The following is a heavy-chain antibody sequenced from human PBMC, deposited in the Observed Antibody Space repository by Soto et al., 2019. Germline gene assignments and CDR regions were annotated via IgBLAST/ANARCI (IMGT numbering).Heavy chain of an antibody. CDR2: ISGSGGST. CDR1: GFTFSSYA. J-gene: IGHJ4*02. Sequence: GGSLRLSCAASGFTFSSYAMNWVRQAPGKGLEWVSAISGSGGSTYYADSVKGRFTISRDNSKNTLYLQMNRLRAEDTAVYYCATEAWYYYDSSGDRDFDYWGQGTLVTVSS. D-gene: IGHD3-22*01. V-gene: IGHV3-23*01. CDR3: ATEAWYYYDSSGDRDFDY.